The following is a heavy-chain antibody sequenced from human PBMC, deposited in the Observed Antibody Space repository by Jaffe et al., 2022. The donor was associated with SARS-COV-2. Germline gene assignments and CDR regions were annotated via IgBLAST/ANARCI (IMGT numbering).Heavy chain of an antibody. D-gene: IGHD3-3*01. CDR2: ISGSGGST. CDR3: AKKGDITIFGVVTSWFDP. J-gene: IGHJ5*02. CDR1: GFTFSSYA. Sequence: EVQLLESGGGLVQPGGSLRLSCAASGFTFSSYAMSWVRQAPGKGLEWVSAISGSGGSTYYADSVKGRFTISRDNSKNTLYLQMNSLRAEDTAVYYCAKKGDITIFGVVTSWFDPWGQGTLVTVSS. V-gene: IGHV3-23*01.